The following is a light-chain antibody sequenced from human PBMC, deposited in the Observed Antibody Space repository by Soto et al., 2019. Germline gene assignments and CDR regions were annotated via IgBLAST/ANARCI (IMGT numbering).Light chain of an antibody. CDR1: SSNIGKSQ. Sequence: QSVLTQPPSVSAAPGQKVAISCSGSSSNIGKSQVSWYQHLPGTAPILLIYDNHKRPSGIPDRLNGSKSGTAATLDITGLQTGDEADYYCATWDDSLSAAVFGPGTKVTVL. CDR2: DNH. J-gene: IGLJ1*01. V-gene: IGLV1-51*01. CDR3: ATWDDSLSAAV.